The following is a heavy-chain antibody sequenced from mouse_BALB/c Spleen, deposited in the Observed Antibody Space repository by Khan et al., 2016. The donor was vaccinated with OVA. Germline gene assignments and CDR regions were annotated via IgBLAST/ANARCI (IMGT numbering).Heavy chain of an antibody. Sequence: QVQLKQSGPQLVRPGASVKISCKDSGYSFTTYWMHWVKQRPGQGLEWIGMIDPSDSETRLNQKFKDKATLTVDKSSSTAYMRLSSPTSEDSAIYYGARKGDYGAWFAYWGQGTLVTVSA. CDR1: GYSFTTYW. D-gene: IGHD2-4*01. V-gene: IGHV1S126*01. CDR2: IDPSDSET. J-gene: IGHJ3*01. CDR3: ARKGDYGAWFAY.